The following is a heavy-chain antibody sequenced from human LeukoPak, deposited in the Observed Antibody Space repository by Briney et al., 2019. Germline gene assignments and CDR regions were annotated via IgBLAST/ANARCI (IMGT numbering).Heavy chain of an antibody. CDR3: ARDYGSGSYYSY. D-gene: IGHD3-10*01. Sequence: PSETLSLTCTVSGYSISSSSYYWGWIRQPPGRGLEWIGSIYYSGSTYYNPSLKSRVTISVDTSKNQFSLKLSSVTAADTAVYYCARDYGSGSYYSYWGQGTLVTVSS. J-gene: IGHJ4*02. CDR2: IYYSGST. V-gene: IGHV4-39*01. CDR1: GYSISSSSYY.